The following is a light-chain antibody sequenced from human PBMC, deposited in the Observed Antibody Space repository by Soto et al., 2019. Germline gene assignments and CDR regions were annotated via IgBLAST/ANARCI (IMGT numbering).Light chain of an antibody. CDR2: DVS. J-gene: IGLJ2*01. V-gene: IGLV2-14*01. Sequence: QSALTQHASVSGSPGQSITISCTGTSSDVGGYKYVSWYQQHPGKAPKLMIYDVSNRPSGVSNRFSGSKSGITASLTISGLQAEDEADYYCSSYTTSSTVVFGGGTKLTVL. CDR1: SSDVGGYKY. CDR3: SSYTTSSTVV.